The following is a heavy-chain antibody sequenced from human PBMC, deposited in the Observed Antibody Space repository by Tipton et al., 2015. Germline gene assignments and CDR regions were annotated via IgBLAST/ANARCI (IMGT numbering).Heavy chain of an antibody. Sequence: SLRLSCAASGFTFNTFWMSWVRQAPGKGLEWVANIKQDGSEKYYVDFVTGRFTISRDNAKNSLYLHMNRLRAEDTAVYYCARDRGSSGRGGRGASGCYYYGMDVWGLGTTVTVSS. D-gene: IGHD3-10*01. CDR2: IKQDGSEK. J-gene: IGHJ6*02. CDR3: ARDRGSSGRGGRGASGCYYYGMDV. CDR1: GFTFNTFW. V-gene: IGHV3-7*01.